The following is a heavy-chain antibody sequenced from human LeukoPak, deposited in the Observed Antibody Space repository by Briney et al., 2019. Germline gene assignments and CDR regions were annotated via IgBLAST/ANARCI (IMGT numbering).Heavy chain of an antibody. CDR1: GYXFTRYH. D-gene: IGHD3-22*01. J-gene: IGHJ4*02. V-gene: IGHV1-2*02. Sequence: ASVKVSCKAPGYXFTRYHIHWVRQAPGQGLEWMGWINPNRGGTDYAQKFQGRVTMTSDTSINTAYMELTSLRSDDTAVFYCARGDSSGYYYWGQGTLVIVSS. CDR3: ARGDSSGYYY. CDR2: INPNRGGT.